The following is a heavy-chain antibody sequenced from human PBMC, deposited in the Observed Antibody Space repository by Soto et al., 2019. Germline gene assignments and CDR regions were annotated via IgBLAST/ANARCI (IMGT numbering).Heavy chain of an antibody. V-gene: IGHV1-3*01. D-gene: IGHD4-4*01. J-gene: IGHJ5*02. CDR3: ARDRVTTPIPPRDWFDP. CDR2: INAGNGNT. CDR1: GYTFTSYA. Sequence: ASVKVSCKASGYTFTSYAMHWVRQAPGQRLEWMGWINAGNGNTKYSQKFQGRVTITRDTSASTAYMELSSLRSEDTAVYYCARDRVTTPIPPRDWFDPWGQGTLVTVAS.